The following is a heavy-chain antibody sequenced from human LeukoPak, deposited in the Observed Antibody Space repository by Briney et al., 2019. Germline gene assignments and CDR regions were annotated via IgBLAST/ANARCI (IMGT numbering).Heavy chain of an antibody. CDR3: ARNRHDSARLPFDP. CDR1: EFTFTNYA. D-gene: IGHD3-22*01. CDR2: ISSSGAVT. Sequence: GGSLRLSCAASEFTFTNYAMSWARQAPGEGLEWVSAISSSGAVTSYANSMRGRFTISRDNSKNTVYLQMNSLTAEDTAIYYCARNRHDSARLPFDPWGQGTLVTVSS. V-gene: IGHV3-23*01. J-gene: IGHJ5*02.